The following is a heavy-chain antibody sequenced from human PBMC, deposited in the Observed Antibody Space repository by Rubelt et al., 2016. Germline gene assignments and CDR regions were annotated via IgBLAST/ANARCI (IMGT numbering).Heavy chain of an antibody. D-gene: IGHD2-2*01. CDR1: GCSVSSGSYY. Sequence: QLQLQESGPGLVKPSETLSPTCTVSGCSVSSGSYYWSWIRQPPGKGLEWIGYIYYSGSTNYNPSLKSRVPISVDQSKNQFCVITRYVTTASTAGYDCAGQKLKCSRTSCYDLGYWGQRILVTVA. CDR2: IYYSGST. CDR3: AGQKLKCSRTSCYDLGY. V-gene: IGHV4-61*01. J-gene: IGHJ4*02.